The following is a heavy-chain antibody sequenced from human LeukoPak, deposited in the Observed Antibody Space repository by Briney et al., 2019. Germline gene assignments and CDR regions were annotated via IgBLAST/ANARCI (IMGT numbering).Heavy chain of an antibody. CDR2: ISGSGDTT. V-gene: IGHV3-23*01. Sequence: PGGSLRLSCTASGFSLSSYAMSWVRQAPGKGPEWVSSISGSGDTTYNADSVKGRFTISRDNSKNTLYLQMNSLGAEDTAVYYCAKVRQNYDILTGYYNGYYFDYWGQGTLVTVSS. CDR1: GFSLSSYA. CDR3: AKVRQNYDILTGYYNGYYFDY. D-gene: IGHD3-9*01. J-gene: IGHJ4*02.